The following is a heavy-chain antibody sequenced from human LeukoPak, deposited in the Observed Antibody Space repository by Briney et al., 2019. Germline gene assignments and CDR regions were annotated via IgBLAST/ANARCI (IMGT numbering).Heavy chain of an antibody. D-gene: IGHD2-2*01. V-gene: IGHV3-30-3*01. CDR1: GITFSSYA. CDR2: ISYDGSNK. CDR3: ARDSDIVVVPAGFDY. Sequence: PGGSLRLSCAASGITFSSYAMHWVRQAPGKGLEWVAVISYDGSNKYYADSVKGRFTISRDNSKNTLYLQMNSLRAEDTAVYYCARDSDIVVVPAGFDYWGQGTLVTVSS. J-gene: IGHJ4*02.